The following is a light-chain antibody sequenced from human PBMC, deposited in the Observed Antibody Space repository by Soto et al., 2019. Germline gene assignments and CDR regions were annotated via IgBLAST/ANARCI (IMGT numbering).Light chain of an antibody. Sequence: QSVLTQPPSLSGAPGQRGTISCTGSSSNIGAGYDVHWYQQLPGTAPKLLIYGNSNRPSGVPDRFSGSKSGTSASLAITGLQAEDEADYYCQSYDSSLSVVFGGGTKLTVL. V-gene: IGLV1-40*01. CDR3: QSYDSSLSVV. CDR2: GNS. CDR1: SSNIGAGYD. J-gene: IGLJ2*01.